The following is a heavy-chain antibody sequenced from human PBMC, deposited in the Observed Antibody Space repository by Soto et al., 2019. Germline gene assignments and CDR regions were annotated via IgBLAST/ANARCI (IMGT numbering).Heavy chain of an antibody. CDR1: GYTFTSYY. CDR2: INPSGGST. V-gene: IGHV1-46*01. Sequence: GASVKVSCKASGYTFTSYYMHWVRQAPGQGLEWMGIINPSGGSTSYAQKFQGRVTMTRDTSTSTVYMELSSLRSEDTAVYYCARDSEYYYDSSGYLIDYWGQGTLVTVSS. CDR3: ARDSEYYYDSSGYLIDY. J-gene: IGHJ4*02. D-gene: IGHD3-22*01.